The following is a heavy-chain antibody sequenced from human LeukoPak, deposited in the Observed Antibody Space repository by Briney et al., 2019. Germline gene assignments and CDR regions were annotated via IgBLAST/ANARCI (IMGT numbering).Heavy chain of an antibody. V-gene: IGHV5-51*01. J-gene: IGHJ6*03. Sequence: KGGAAREISCQGSGSIFTSYWIGGARQLPGKGLEWMGIIYPGDSDTRYSPSFQGQVTISADKSISTAYLQWSSLKASDTAMYYCARLDPFHGYYYMDVWGKGTTVTVSS. CDR1: GSIFTSYW. CDR3: ARLDPFHGYYYMDV. D-gene: IGHD2/OR15-2a*01. CDR2: IYPGDSDT.